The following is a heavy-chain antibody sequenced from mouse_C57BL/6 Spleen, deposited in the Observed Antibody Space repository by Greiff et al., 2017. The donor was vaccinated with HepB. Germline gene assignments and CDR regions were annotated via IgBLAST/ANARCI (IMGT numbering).Heavy chain of an antibody. Sequence: QVQLQQPGAELVKPGASVKLSCKASGYTFTSYWMHWVKQRPGQGLEWIGMIHPNSGSTNYNEKFKSKATLTVDKSSSTAYMQLSSLTSEDSAVYYCASDDYDGGLYAMDYWGQGTSVTVSS. J-gene: IGHJ4*01. CDR2: IHPNSGST. D-gene: IGHD2-4*01. CDR3: ASDDYDGGLYAMDY. CDR1: GYTFTSYW. V-gene: IGHV1-64*01.